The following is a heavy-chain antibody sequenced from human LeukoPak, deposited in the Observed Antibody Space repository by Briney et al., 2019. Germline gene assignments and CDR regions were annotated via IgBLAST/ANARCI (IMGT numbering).Heavy chain of an antibody. CDR3: ARASISEGSGSDFDY. D-gene: IGHD3-10*01. Sequence: GASVKVSCKASGYTFTSYYMHWVRQAPGQGLEWMGIINPSGGSTSYAQKFQGRVTMTRDTSTSTVYMELSSLRSEDTVVYYCARASISEGSGSDFDYWGQGTPVTVSS. CDR2: INPSGGST. CDR1: GYTFTSYY. V-gene: IGHV1-46*01. J-gene: IGHJ4*02.